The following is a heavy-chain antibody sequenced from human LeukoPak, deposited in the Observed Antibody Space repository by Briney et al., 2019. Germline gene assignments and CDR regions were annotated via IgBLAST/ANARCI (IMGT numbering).Heavy chain of an antibody. CDR1: GFTFSTYS. J-gene: IGHJ6*02. Sequence: PGGSLRLSCAASGFTFSTYSMNWVRQAPGKGLEWVSSISSSSSSIYYSDSVKGRFTVSRDNAKNSLYLQMNSLRDKDTAVYYCARVTYRGVIIYYYYGMDVWGQGTTVTVSS. D-gene: IGHD3-10*01. CDR3: ARVTYRGVIIYYYYGMDV. V-gene: IGHV3-21*01. CDR2: ISSSSSSI.